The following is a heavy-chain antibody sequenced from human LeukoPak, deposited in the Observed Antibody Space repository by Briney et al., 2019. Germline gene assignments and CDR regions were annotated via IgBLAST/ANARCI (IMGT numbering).Heavy chain of an antibody. V-gene: IGHV3-30-3*01. D-gene: IGHD2-2*02. CDR1: GFTFSSYA. CDR2: IPYDGSNK. CDR3: AKGELGYCSSTSCYRPDY. J-gene: IGHJ4*02. Sequence: GGSLRLSCAASGFTFSSYAMHWVRQAPGKGLEWVAVIPYDGSNKYYADSVKGRFTISRDNSKNTLYLQMNSLRAEDTAVYYCAKGELGYCSSTSCYRPDYWGQGTLVTVSS.